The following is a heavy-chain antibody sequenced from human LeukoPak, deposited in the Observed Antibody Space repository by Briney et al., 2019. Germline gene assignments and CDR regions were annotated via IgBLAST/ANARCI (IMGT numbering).Heavy chain of an antibody. CDR3: ARDLDWFDP. CDR1: GYTLTSYY. D-gene: IGHD3-16*01. V-gene: IGHV1-69*05. Sequence: ASVKVSCKASGYTLTSYYMHWVRQAPGQGLEWMGGIIPVFGTANYAQKFQGRVTITTDESTSTAYMELSSLRSEDSAVYYCARDLDWFDPWGQGTLVTVSS. J-gene: IGHJ5*02. CDR2: IIPVFGTA.